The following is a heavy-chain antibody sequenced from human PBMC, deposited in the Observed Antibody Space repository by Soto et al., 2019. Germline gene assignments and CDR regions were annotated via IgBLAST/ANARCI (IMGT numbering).Heavy chain of an antibody. Sequence: ASVKVSCKASGYTFIDYFIHWLRQAPGQGLEWMGWINPNSGETKFAQTFQCRVTMTRDTSTSTAYQEMKRLRSDDTAMYYSDRDRPFRRGGLAWRMDVWGQGTTDTGFS. CDR2: INPNSGET. CDR3: DRDRPFRRGGLAWRMDV. V-gene: IGHV1-2*02. D-gene: IGHD3-10*01. CDR1: GYTFIDYF. J-gene: IGHJ6*02.